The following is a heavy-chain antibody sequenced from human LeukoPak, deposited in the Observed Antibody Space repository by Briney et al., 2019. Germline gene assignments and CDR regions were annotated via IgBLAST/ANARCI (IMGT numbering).Heavy chain of an antibody. D-gene: IGHD6-13*01. V-gene: IGHV3-64D*06. J-gene: IGHJ4*02. CDR3: VKGRLCSSSWFGPDY. CDR1: GFTFSSYA. CDR2: ISSNGGST. Sequence: GGSLRLSCSASGFTFSSYAMHWVRQAPGKGLEYVSAISSNGGSTYYADSVKGRFTISRDNSKNTLYLQMSSLRAEDTAVYYCVKGRLCSSSWFGPDYWGQGTLVTVSS.